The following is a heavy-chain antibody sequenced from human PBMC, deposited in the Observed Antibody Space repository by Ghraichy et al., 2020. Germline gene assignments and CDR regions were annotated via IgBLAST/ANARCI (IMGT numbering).Heavy chain of an antibody. CDR3: ARNIAALPYYFDY. Sequence: QTLSLTCTVSGGSISSGGYYWSWIRQHPGKGLEWIGYIYYSGSTYYNPSLKSRVTISVDTSKNQFSLKLSSVTAADTAVYYCARNIAALPYYFDYWGQGTLVTVSS. D-gene: IGHD6-6*01. V-gene: IGHV4-31*03. CDR1: GGSISSGGYY. CDR2: IYYSGST. J-gene: IGHJ4*02.